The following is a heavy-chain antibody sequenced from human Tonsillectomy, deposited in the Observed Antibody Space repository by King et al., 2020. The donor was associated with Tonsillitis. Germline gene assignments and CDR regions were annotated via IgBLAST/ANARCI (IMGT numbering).Heavy chain of an antibody. Sequence: VQLVESGGGLVQPGRSLRLSCAASGFTFDDYAMHWVRQAPGKGLEWVSGISWNTGNIGYADSVKGRFTISIDNAKNSLYLQMNSLRAEDTALYYCAKDIGYYYDSSGYPDYWGQGTLVTVSS. D-gene: IGHD3-22*01. CDR2: ISWNTGNI. J-gene: IGHJ4*02. CDR3: AKDIGYYYDSSGYPDY. V-gene: IGHV3-9*01. CDR1: GFTFDDYA.